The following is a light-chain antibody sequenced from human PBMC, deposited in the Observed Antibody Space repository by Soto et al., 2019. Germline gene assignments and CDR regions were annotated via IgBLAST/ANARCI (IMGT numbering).Light chain of an antibody. Sequence: EIVMTQSPDTLSGSPGERATLSCRASQSVSIDLAWYQQPPGQAPMLLIYGASTRATGVPPTFSGSASGTEFTLTISSLQSEDFTVYYCQQYNKWPLTFGQGTKVDIK. CDR3: QQYNKWPLT. J-gene: IGKJ1*01. V-gene: IGKV3-15*01. CDR1: QSVSID. CDR2: GAS.